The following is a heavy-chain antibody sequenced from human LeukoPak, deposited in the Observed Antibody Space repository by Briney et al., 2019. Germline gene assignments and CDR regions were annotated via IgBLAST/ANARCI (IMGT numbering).Heavy chain of an antibody. CDR3: ARIRISAYYFDY. Sequence: SGPTLVNPTQTLTLTCTFSGFSLSTSGMCVSWIRQPPGKALEWLARIDWDDDKHYSTSLKTRLTISKDTSKKQVVLTMTNMDPVDTATYFCARIRISAYYFDYWGQGALVTVSS. CDR2: IDWDDDK. J-gene: IGHJ4*02. V-gene: IGHV2-70*11. CDR1: GFSLSTSGMC. D-gene: IGHD3-16*01.